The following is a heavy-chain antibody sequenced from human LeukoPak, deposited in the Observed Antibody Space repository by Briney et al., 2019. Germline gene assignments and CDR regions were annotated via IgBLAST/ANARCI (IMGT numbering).Heavy chain of an antibody. CDR2: INHSGST. D-gene: IGHD3-9*01. V-gene: IGHV4-34*01. CDR1: GGSFSGYY. Sequence: PSETLSLTCAVYGGSFSGYYWSWIRQPPGKGLEWIGEINHSGSTNYNPSLKSRVTISVDTSKNQFSLKLSSVTAADTAVYYCARRTRVLRYFDWKTDWFDPWGQGTLVTASS. J-gene: IGHJ5*02. CDR3: ARRTRVLRYFDWKTDWFDP.